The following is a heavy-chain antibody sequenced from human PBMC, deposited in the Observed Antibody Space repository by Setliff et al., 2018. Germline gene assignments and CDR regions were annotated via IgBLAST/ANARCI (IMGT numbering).Heavy chain of an antibody. J-gene: IGHJ4*02. Sequence: GASVKVSCKASGYTFNNYEISWVRQAPGQGLEWMGWISGYNDNTNYAQKLQGRVTMTTDTSTNTVYMELRSLRSDDTAIYYCARGHYDHVWGSYRGLFDYWGQGTLVTVSS. V-gene: IGHV1-18*01. CDR2: ISGYNDNT. CDR3: ARGHYDHVWGSYRGLFDY. D-gene: IGHD3-16*02. CDR1: GYTFNNYE.